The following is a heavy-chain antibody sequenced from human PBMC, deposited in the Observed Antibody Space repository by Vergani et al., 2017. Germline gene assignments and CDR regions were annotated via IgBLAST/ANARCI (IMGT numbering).Heavy chain of an antibody. J-gene: IGHJ4*02. CDR1: GDSVISTDYH. CDR3: ASKRGACRAAYCHAYDF. V-gene: IGHV4-39*01. D-gene: IGHD2-15*01. Sequence: QVQLQESGPGLVKPSETLSLTCTVSGDSVISTDYHWGWIRPPPGKGLEWIGNMDYSGSTAYNPSLESRISISFETPKNQFSLSLTSVTAADTAVYYCASKRGACRAAYCHAYDFWGPGTLVGVSS. CDR2: MDYSGST.